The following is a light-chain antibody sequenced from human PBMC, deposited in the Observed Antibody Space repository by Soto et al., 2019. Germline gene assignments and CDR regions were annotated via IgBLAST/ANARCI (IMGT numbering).Light chain of an antibody. CDR3: GADHGSGSNFVWV. CDR1: SGYSNYK. J-gene: IGLJ3*02. Sequence: QPLLTQPPSASASLGVSVTLTCTLSSGYSNYKVDWYQQRPGKGPRFVMRVGTGGIVGSKGDGIPDRFSVLGSGLNRYLTIKNIQEEDGRDYHCGADHGSGSNFVWVFGGGTKLTVL. CDR2: VGTGGIVG. V-gene: IGLV9-49*01.